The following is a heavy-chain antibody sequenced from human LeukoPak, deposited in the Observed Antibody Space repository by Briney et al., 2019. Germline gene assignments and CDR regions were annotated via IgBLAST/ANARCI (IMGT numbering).Heavy chain of an antibody. J-gene: IGHJ6*03. V-gene: IGHV1-69*13. CDR1: GGTFSSYA. D-gene: IGHD3/OR15-3a*01. CDR3: ARDPEFYDFWGGHEHYMDV. CDR2: IIPIFGTA. Sequence: SVKVSCKASGGTFSSYAISWVRQAPGQGLDWMGGIIPIFGTANYAQTFQGRVTITADESTSTAYMELSSLRPEEPAGYYCARDPEFYDFWGGHEHYMDVWGKGTTVTVSS.